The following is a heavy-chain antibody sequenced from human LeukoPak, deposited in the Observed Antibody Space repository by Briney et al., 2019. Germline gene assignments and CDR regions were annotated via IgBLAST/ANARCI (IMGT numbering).Heavy chain of an antibody. D-gene: IGHD3-10*01. J-gene: IGHJ4*02. Sequence: GSLRLSCAASGFTFSSYGMHWVRQAPGKGLEWVAFIRYDGGNKYYADSVKGRFTISRDNSKNTLYLQMNSLRAEDTAVYYCAKTVWFGELWIDYWGQGTLVAVSS. CDR1: GFTFSSYG. CDR3: AKTVWFGELWIDY. V-gene: IGHV3-30*02. CDR2: IRYDGGNK.